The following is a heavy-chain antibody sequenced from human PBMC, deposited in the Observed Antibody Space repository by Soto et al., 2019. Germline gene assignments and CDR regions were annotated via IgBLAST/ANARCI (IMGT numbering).Heavy chain of an antibody. J-gene: IGHJ6*02. Sequence: EAQLVQSGAEVKKPGESLKISCKASDTTHWIGWVRQKPGKGLEWMGIIYPGDSDTKYSPSFQGQVTISVDKSISTAYLHWSSLKALDTATYYCARLVNYYFGMDVWGLGTTVTVSS. CDR3: ARLVNYYFGMDV. CDR2: IYPGDSDT. CDR1: DTTHW. V-gene: IGHV5-51*01.